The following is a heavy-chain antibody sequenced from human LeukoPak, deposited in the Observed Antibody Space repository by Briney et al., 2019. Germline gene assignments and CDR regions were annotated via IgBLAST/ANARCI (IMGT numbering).Heavy chain of an antibody. CDR1: GGTFSSYA. CDR3: ARGAILGYCSSTSCYRHNWFDP. J-gene: IGHJ5*02. CDR2: IIPIFGTA. Sequence: SVKVSCKASGGTFSSYAISWVRQAPGQGLEWMGRIIPIFGTANYAQKFQGRVTITTDESTSTAYVELSSLRSEDTAVYYCARGAILGYCSSTSCYRHNWFDPWGQGTLVTVSS. D-gene: IGHD2-2*01. V-gene: IGHV1-69*05.